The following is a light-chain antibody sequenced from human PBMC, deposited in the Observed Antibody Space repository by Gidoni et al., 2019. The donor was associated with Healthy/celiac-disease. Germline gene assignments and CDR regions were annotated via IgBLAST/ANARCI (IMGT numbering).Light chain of an antibody. CDR2: AAS. CDR1: QSISSY. Sequence: DIRMTHAPSSLSASVGDRVTITCRESQSISSYLNWYQQKPGKAPKLLIYAASSLQSGVPSRFSGSGSGTDFTLTISSLQPEDFATYYCQQSYSTPITFGQGTRLEIK. CDR3: QQSYSTPIT. V-gene: IGKV1-39*01. J-gene: IGKJ5*01.